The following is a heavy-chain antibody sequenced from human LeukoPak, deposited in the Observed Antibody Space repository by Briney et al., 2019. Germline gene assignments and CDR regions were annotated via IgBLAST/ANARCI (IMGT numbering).Heavy chain of an antibody. D-gene: IGHD3-22*01. V-gene: IGHV3-48*02. J-gene: IGHJ4*02. CDR2: ISSSSITI. Sequence: GGSLRLSCSASGFAFSSYAMYWVRQAPGKGLEWVSYISSSSITIYYADSVRGRFTISRDNAKNSLYLQMNSLRDEDTAVYYCARGAGHIYDSSGYYPYDFDYWGQGTLVTVSS. CDR3: ARGAGHIYDSSGYYPYDFDY. CDR1: GFAFSSYA.